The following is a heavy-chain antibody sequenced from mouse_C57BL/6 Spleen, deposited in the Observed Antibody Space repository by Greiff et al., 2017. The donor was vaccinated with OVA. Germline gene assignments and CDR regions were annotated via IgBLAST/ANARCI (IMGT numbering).Heavy chain of an antibody. Sequence: VHLVESGAELARPGASVKLSCKASGYTFTSYGISWVKQRTGQGLEWIGEIYPRSGNTYYNEKFTGKATLTADKSSSTAYMELRSLTSEDSAVYFCARSGIYYYGSSSLFAYWGQGTLVTVSA. V-gene: IGHV1-81*01. D-gene: IGHD1-1*01. CDR1: GYTFTSYG. CDR3: ARSGIYYYGSSSLFAY. CDR2: IYPRSGNT. J-gene: IGHJ3*01.